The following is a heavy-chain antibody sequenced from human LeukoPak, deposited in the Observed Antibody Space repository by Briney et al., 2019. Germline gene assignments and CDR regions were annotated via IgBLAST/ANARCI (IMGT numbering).Heavy chain of an antibody. V-gene: IGHV3-73*01. J-gene: IGHJ6*02. CDR3: TTAPYCSGGSCYGDYYYYGMDV. D-gene: IGHD2-15*01. Sequence: PVGSLRLSCAVSGFTFSASAMHWVRQASGKGLEWVGRIRSKANNYTTAYAASVKARFTISRDDSKNTAYLQMNSLKTEDTAVYYCTTAPYCSGGSCYGDYYYYGMDVWGQGATFTVSS. CDR2: IRSKANNYTT. CDR1: GFTFSASA.